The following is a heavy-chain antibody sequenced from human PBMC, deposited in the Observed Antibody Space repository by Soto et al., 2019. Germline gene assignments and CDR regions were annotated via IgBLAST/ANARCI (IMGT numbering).Heavy chain of an antibody. V-gene: IGHV4-39*07. CDR3: ARVCGGAFDI. J-gene: IGHJ3*02. Sequence: SETVSLTCTVSGGSITSSIYYWGWICQPPGKGLEWIGSIYYSGSTYYNPSLKSRVTISVDTSKNQFSLKLSSVTVADTAVYYCARVCGGAFDIWGQGTMVIVSS. CDR1: GGSITSSIYY. CDR2: IYYSGST.